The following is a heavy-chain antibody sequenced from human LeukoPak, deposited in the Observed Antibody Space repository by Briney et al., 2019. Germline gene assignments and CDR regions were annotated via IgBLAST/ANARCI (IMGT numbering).Heavy chain of an antibody. J-gene: IGHJ4*02. D-gene: IGHD6-19*01. Sequence: ASVKVSCKASGYTFTSYDINWVRQATGQGLEWMGWMNPNSGNTGYAQKFQGRVTITRNTSISTAYMELSSLRSDDTAVYYCARDQASSGCRDYWGQGTLVTVSS. CDR2: MNPNSGNT. CDR1: GYTFTSYD. CDR3: ARDQASSGCRDY. V-gene: IGHV1-8*03.